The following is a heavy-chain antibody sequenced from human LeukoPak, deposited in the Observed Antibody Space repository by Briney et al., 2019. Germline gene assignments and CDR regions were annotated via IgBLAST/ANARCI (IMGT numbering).Heavy chain of an antibody. D-gene: IGHD3-10*01. CDR1: GGSISSYY. J-gene: IGHJ4*01. V-gene: IGHV4-4*07. Sequence: PSEILSLTCTVSGGSISSYYWSWIRQPAGKGLEWIGRIYTSGSTNYNPSLKSRVTMSVDTSKNQFSLKLTSVTAADTAVYYCARSYYYASGSHLDYWGQGTLATVSS. CDR3: ARSYYYASGSHLDY. CDR2: IYTSGST.